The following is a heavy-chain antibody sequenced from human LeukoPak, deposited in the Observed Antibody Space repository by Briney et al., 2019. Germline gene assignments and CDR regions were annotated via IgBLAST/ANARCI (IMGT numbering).Heavy chain of an antibody. CDR2: ISSNGGST. D-gene: IGHD6-19*01. V-gene: IGHV3-64*01. Sequence: PGGSLRLSCAASGFIFSGYAMYWVRQAPGKGLEYVSAISSNGGSTYYANSVKGRFTISRGNSKNILYLQMGSLRGEDMAVYCCARDRGSGWFRYFDYWGQGTLVTVSS. J-gene: IGHJ4*02. CDR1: GFIFSGYA. CDR3: ARDRGSGWFRYFDY.